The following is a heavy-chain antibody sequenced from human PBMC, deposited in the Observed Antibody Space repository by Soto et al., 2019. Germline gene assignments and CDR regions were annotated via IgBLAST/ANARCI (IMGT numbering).Heavy chain of an antibody. CDR3: TTDEMYSSSSLFDY. CDR2: IKSKTDGGTT. J-gene: IGHJ4*02. CDR1: GFTFSNAW. Sequence: GGSLRLSCAASGFTFSNAWMSWARQAPGKGLEWVGRIKSKTDGGTTDYAAPVKGRFTISRDDSKNTLYLQMNSLKTEDTAVYYCTTDEMYSSSSLFDYWGQGTLVTVSS. V-gene: IGHV3-15*01. D-gene: IGHD6-6*01.